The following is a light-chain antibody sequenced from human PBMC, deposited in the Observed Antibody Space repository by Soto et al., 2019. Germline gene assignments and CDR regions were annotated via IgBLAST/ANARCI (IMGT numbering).Light chain of an antibody. CDR3: QQYSDLPYT. V-gene: IGKV3-20*01. Sequence: EIVLTQSPGTLSLSPRERATLSCRASQRISSRNLAWYQQKPGQAPRLLIYNTSSRATGIPDRFSGSGSVTDFTLTINRQEPEDFAVYYCQQYSDLPYTFGQGTKLEVK. J-gene: IGKJ2*01. CDR2: NTS. CDR1: QRISSRN.